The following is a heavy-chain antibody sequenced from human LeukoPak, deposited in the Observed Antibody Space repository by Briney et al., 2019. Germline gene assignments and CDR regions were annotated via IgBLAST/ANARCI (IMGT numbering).Heavy chain of an antibody. V-gene: IGHV3-23*01. D-gene: IGHD2-2*01. Sequence: GGSLRLSCAASGFTFSSHGMSWVRQAPGKGLEWVSCISGGGGSTYYADSVKGRFTISRDNSKNTLYLQMNSLRAEDTAVYYCAKVMGSTSWGYGMDVWGQGTTVTVSS. J-gene: IGHJ6*02. CDR3: AKVMGSTSWGYGMDV. CDR1: GFTFSSHG. CDR2: ISGGGGST.